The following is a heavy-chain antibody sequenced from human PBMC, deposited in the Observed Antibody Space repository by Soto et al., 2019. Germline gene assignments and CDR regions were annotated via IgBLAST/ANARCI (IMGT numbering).Heavy chain of an antibody. J-gene: IGHJ6*02. CDR2: IIPIFGTA. CDR3: ARVGITRVRRVILAGYEGMDV. V-gene: IGHV1-69*06. D-gene: IGHD3-10*01. Sequence: QVQLVQSGAEVKKPGSSVKVSCKASGGTFSSYAISWVRQAPGQGLERLGGIIPIFGTANYAWKFQGRIAITADKSTSTAYMELSSLISEDTAVYYCARVGITRVRRVILAGYEGMDVWGQGTTVTVSS. CDR1: GGTFSSYA.